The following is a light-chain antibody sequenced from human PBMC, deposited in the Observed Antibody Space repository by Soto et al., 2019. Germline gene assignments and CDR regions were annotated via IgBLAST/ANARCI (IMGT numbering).Light chain of an antibody. J-gene: IGKJ3*01. CDR1: QDINRW. CDR2: VAA. CDR3: QQAKSFPFT. V-gene: IGKV1D-12*01. Sequence: DIQMTQSPSSVSASVGDRVTITCRTSQDINRWLAWYQQRPGQAPKLLIYVAATLQSGVPSRFSGSGSGTDFTLTISSLQPEDSATYHCQQAKSFPFTFGPGTRVEIK.